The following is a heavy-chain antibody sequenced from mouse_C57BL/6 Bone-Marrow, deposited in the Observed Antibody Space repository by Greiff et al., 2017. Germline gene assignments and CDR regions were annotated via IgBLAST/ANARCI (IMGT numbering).Heavy chain of an antibody. CDR1: GYTFTTYP. Sequence: QVHVKQSGAELVKPGASVKMSCKASGYTFTTYPIEWMKQNHGKSLEWIGNFHPYNDDTKYNEKFKGKATLTVEKSSSTVYLELSRLTSDDSAVYYCARGGNYGGYCFDYWGQGTTLTVSS. CDR2: FHPYNDDT. CDR3: ARGGNYGGYCFDY. J-gene: IGHJ2*01. V-gene: IGHV1-47*01. D-gene: IGHD2-1*01.